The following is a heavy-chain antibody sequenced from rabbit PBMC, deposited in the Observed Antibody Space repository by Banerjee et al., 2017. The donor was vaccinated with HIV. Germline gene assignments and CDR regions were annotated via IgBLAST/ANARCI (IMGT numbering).Heavy chain of an antibody. V-gene: IGHV1S40*01. CDR1: GFSFSSSYY. CDR3: ARAYTDYSGDGYPPYYFNL. J-gene: IGHJ4*01. D-gene: IGHD7-1*01. Sequence: QSLEESGGDLVKPGTSLTLTCTASGFSFSSSYYMCWVRQAPGKGLEWIACIYAGGSGTYYASWAKGRFTISKTSSTTVTLQVTSLTAADTATYFCARAYTDYSGDGYPPYYFNLWGPGTLVT. CDR2: IYAGGSGT.